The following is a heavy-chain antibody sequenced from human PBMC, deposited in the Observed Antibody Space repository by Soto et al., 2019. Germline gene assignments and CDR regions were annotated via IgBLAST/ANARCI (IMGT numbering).Heavy chain of an antibody. Sequence: SETLSLTCAVSGGSFNGYYWTWIRQPPGKGLEWIGEINDSGTTNYNPSLKSRVTISVDRFRNQVSLKLSSVTPADTAVFYCARAFGSSYGYEGPDYWGQGTLVTVSS. J-gene: IGHJ4*02. CDR3: ARAFGSSYGYEGPDY. CDR1: GGSFNGYY. CDR2: INDSGTT. V-gene: IGHV4-34*01. D-gene: IGHD5-18*01.